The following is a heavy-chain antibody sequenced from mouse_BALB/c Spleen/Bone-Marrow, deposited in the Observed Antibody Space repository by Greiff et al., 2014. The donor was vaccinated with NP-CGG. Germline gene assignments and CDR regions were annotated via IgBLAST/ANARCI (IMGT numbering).Heavy chain of an antibody. CDR3: TTLARNYFDY. CDR1: DYTFTSYW. V-gene: IGHV1-5*01. Sequence: EVQLQQSGTVLARPGASVKMSCKASDYTFTSYWMHWVKQRPGQGLEWIGTIYPGNSDTTYNQKFKGKAKLTAVTSTSTAYMELSSLTNEDSAVYYCTTLARNYFDYWGQGTTLTVSS. CDR2: IYPGNSDT. J-gene: IGHJ2*01.